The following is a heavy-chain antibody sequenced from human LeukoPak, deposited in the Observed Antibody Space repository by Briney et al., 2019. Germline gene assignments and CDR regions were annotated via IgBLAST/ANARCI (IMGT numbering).Heavy chain of an antibody. CDR2: ITWHGGTT. CDR1: GFTFSSYA. CDR3: ARLGPSTDYSAGDAFDI. V-gene: IGHV3-20*04. J-gene: IGHJ3*02. D-gene: IGHD4-11*01. Sequence: RPGGSLRLSCAASGFTFSSYAMSWVRQAPGKGLEWVSAITWHGGTTGYADSVKGRFTISRDNAKNTLYLQMNSLRAEDTALYYCARLGPSTDYSAGDAFDIWGQGTLVTVSS.